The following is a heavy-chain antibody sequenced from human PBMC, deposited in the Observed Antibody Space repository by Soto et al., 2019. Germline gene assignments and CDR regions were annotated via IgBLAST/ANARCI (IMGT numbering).Heavy chain of an antibody. V-gene: IGHV4-30-4*01. CDR1: GGSISSGDYY. Sequence: QVQLQESGPGLVKPSQTLSLTCTVSGGSISSGDYYWSWIRQPPGKGLEWIGYIYYSGSTYYNPSLKSRVTISVDTSKNQFSLKLSSVTAADTAVYYCARGTVEMAPSTPGAYGMDVWGQGTTVTVSS. CDR3: ARGTVEMAPSTPGAYGMDV. CDR2: IYYSGST. D-gene: IGHD4-17*01. J-gene: IGHJ6*02.